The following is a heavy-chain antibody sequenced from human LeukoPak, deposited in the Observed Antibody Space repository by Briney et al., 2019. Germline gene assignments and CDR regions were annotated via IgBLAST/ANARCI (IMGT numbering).Heavy chain of an antibody. J-gene: IGHJ4*02. Sequence: GGSLRLSCAASGFTFSSYWMHWVRQAPGKGLVWVSRINSDGSSTSYADSVKGRFTISRDNAKNTLYLQMNSLRAEDTAVYYCASGYSYGYRRGYWGQGTLVIVSS. CDR2: INSDGSST. V-gene: IGHV3-74*01. CDR3: ASGYSYGYRRGY. D-gene: IGHD5-18*01. CDR1: GFTFSSYW.